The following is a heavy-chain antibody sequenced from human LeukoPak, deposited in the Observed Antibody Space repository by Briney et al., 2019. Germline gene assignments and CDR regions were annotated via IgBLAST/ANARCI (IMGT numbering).Heavy chain of an antibody. D-gene: IGHD3-22*01. CDR2: INHSGST. V-gene: IGHV4-34*01. J-gene: IGHJ4*02. CDR1: GGSFSGYY. Sequence: SETLSLTCAVYGGSFSGYYWSWIRQPPGKGLEWIGEINHSGSTNYNPSLKSRVTISVGTSKNQFSLKLSSVTAADTAVYYCASRGKYYDSSGESDYWGQGTLVTVSS. CDR3: ASRGKYYDSSGESDY.